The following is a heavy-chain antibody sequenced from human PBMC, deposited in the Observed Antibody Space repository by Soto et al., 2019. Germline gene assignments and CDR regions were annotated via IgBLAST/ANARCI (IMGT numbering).Heavy chain of an antibody. Sequence: GGSLRLSCAASGFSFSSYAMIWVRQAPGRGLEWVSGISGSGGSTYYADSVKARFTISRDNSKNTVFLQLSSLRLDDTALYYCARIPNYFDSPKDWGQGTMVTVSS. D-gene: IGHD3-22*01. J-gene: IGHJ3*01. CDR1: GFSFSSYA. CDR3: ARIPNYFDSPKD. V-gene: IGHV3-23*01. CDR2: ISGSGGST.